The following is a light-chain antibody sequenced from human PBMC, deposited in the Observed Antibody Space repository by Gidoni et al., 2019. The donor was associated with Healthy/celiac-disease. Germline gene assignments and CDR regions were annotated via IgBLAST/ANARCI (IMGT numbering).Light chain of an antibody. Sequence: AIQLTQSPSSLSASVGDRVTITCRASQGISSALAWYQQKPGKAPKLLIYDASSLDSGVPSRFSGSGSGTDFTLTISGLQPEDFATYCCQQFNSYPALTFGGGTKVEIK. CDR1: QGISSA. CDR3: QQFNSYPALT. J-gene: IGKJ4*01. V-gene: IGKV1-13*02. CDR2: DAS.